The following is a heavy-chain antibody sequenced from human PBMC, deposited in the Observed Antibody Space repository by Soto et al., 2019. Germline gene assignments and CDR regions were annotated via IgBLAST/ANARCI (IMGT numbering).Heavy chain of an antibody. D-gene: IGHD6-13*01. CDR1: GGTFSSYT. CDR2: IIPILGIA. J-gene: IGHJ3*02. V-gene: IGHV1-69*02. Sequence: GASVKVSCKASGGTFSSYTISWVRQAPGQGLEWMGRIIPILGIANYAQKFQGRVTITADKSTSTAYMELSSLRSEDTAVYYCARSAAAGDSAFDIWGQGTMDTVSS. CDR3: ARSAAAGDSAFDI.